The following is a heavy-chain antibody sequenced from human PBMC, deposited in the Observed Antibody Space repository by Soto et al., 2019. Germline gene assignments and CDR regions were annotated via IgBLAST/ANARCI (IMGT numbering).Heavy chain of an antibody. CDR2: INPYTGDT. D-gene: IGHD1-1*01. CDR3: AKDGTARGPNPFEP. Sequence: QVQLVQSGAEVRKPGASVKVSCEASGYRFTDHYIHWVRQAPGQGLEWMGWINPYTGDTSYAQKFQGWVTLTRDTSINTAFMELNRLRSNDTAVYYCAKDGTARGPNPFEPWCQGTGVTVSS. J-gene: IGHJ5*02. CDR1: GYRFTDHY. V-gene: IGHV1-2*04.